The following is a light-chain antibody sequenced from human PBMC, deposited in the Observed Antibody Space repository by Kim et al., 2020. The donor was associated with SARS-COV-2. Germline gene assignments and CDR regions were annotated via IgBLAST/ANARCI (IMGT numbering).Light chain of an antibody. J-gene: IGLJ3*02. CDR1: KLGDKY. CDR3: QAWDSSTLWV. V-gene: IGLV3-1*01. Sequence: SPGQTDSITCSGDKLGDKYACWYQQKPGQSPVLVIYQDSKRPSGIPERFSGSNSGNTATLTISGTQAMDEADYYCQAWDSSTLWVFGGGTQLTVL. CDR2: QDS.